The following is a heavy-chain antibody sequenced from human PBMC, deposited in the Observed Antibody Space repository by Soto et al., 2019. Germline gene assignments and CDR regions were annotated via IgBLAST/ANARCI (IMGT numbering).Heavy chain of an antibody. Sequence: QVQLVESGGGVVQPGRSLRLSCAASGFTFSNYVIHWVRQAPGKGLEWVALIPSRAGDNKQYADSVKGRFTISRDNTKNTLSLQMDSLRAEDTAVYYCAREDDSSGHAGTFQLWGQGTQVTVSS. CDR2: IPSRAGDNK. D-gene: IGHD3-22*01. CDR3: AREDDSSGHAGTFQL. CDR1: GFTFSNYV. J-gene: IGHJ1*01. V-gene: IGHV3-30-3*01.